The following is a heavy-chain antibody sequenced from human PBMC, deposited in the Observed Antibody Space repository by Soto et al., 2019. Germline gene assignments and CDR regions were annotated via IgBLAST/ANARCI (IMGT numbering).Heavy chain of an antibody. CDR1: GFTFSNHV. Sequence: EVQLLESGGGLVQPGGSLRLSCAASGFTFSNHVMSWVRQAPGKGPEWVSSINSRGDNTYYAGSVRGRFTISRDKSKSTLYLQMNSLRAEDTAVYYCGNGLENHYNYDYWGQGTLVTVSS. J-gene: IGHJ4*02. CDR2: INSRGDNT. CDR3: GNGLENHYNYDY. D-gene: IGHD3-16*01. V-gene: IGHV3-23*01.